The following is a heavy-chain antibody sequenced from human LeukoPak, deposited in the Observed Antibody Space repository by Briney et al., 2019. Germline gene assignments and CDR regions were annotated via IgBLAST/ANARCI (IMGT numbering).Heavy chain of an antibody. Sequence: GRSLRLSCAASGFTFSSYGMHWVRQAPGKGLEWVAFIRYDGSNKYYADSVKGRFTISRDNSKNTLYLQMNSLRAEDTAVYYCAREYSSSTIYYYYYMDVWGKGTTVTVSS. CDR3: AREYSSSTIYYYYYMDV. CDR1: GFTFSSYG. CDR2: IRYDGSNK. D-gene: IGHD6-6*01. J-gene: IGHJ6*03. V-gene: IGHV3-30*02.